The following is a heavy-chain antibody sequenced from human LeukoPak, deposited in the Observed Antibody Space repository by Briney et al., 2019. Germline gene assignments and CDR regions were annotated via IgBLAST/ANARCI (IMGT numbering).Heavy chain of an antibody. V-gene: IGHV3-11*01. J-gene: IGHJ5*02. D-gene: IGHD1-26*01. CDR2: ISSSGSTI. Sequence: GGSLRLSCAASGFTFSDYYMRWIRQAPGKGLEWVSYISSSGSTIYYADSVKGRFTISRDNAKNSLYLQMNSLRAEDTAVYYCARGRGSYYYSYNWFDPWGQGTLVTVSS. CDR3: ARGRGSYYYSYNWFDP. CDR1: GFTFSDYY.